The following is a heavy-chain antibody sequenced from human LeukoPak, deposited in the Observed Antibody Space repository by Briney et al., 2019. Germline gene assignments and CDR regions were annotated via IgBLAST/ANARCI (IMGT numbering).Heavy chain of an antibody. CDR2: IYHSGST. D-gene: IGHD3-10*01. CDR3: ARGGVIPFDY. Sequence: SETLFLTCAISGGSISSGGYSWSWIRQPPGKGLEWIGYIYHSGSTYYNPSLKSRVTISVDRSKNQFSLKLSSVTAADTAVYYCARGGVIPFDYWGQGTLVTVSS. CDR1: GGSISSGGYS. V-gene: IGHV4-30-2*01. J-gene: IGHJ4*02.